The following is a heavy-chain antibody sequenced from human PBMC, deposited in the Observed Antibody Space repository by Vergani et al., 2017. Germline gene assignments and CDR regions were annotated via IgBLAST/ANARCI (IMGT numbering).Heavy chain of an antibody. V-gene: IGHV3-64*04. D-gene: IGHD3-10*01. CDR2: ISSNGGST. J-gene: IGHJ3*02. CDR1: GFTFSSYA. CDR3: ARGGNYYGSGSYFHDAFDI. Sequence: VQLLESGGGLVQPGGSLRLSCAASGFTFSSYAMSWIRQAPGKGLEYVSAISSNGGSTYYADSVKGRFTISRDNSKNSLYLQMNSLRAEDTAVYYCARGGNYYGSGSYFHDAFDIWGQGTMVTVSS.